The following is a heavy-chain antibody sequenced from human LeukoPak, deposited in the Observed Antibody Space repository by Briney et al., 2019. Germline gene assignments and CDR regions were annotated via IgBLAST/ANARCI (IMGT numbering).Heavy chain of an antibody. V-gene: IGHV3-7*01. CDR3: ARDSRLKWTEYYFDF. Sequence: PGGSLRLSCAASGFTFSSYWMSWVRQAPGKGLEWVANIKQDGSEKYYVDSVKGRFTISRDNAKNSLYLQMNSLRAEDTAVYYCARDSRLKWTEYYFDFWGQGTLVTVSS. J-gene: IGHJ4*02. CDR2: IKQDGSEK. D-gene: IGHD3/OR15-3a*01. CDR1: GFTFSSYW.